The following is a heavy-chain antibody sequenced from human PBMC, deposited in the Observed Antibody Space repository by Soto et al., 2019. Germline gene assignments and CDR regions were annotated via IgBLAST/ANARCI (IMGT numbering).Heavy chain of an antibody. CDR2: IIPIFGTA. J-gene: IGHJ4*02. CDR1: GGTFSSYA. CDR3: ARGASVAEHAIDY. Sequence: ASVKVSCKASGGTFSSYALSWVRQAPGQGLEWMGGIIPIFGTANYAQKFQGRVTITADKSTSTAYMELSSLRSEDTAVYYCARGASVAEHAIDYWGQGTLVTASS. D-gene: IGHD6-19*01. V-gene: IGHV1-69*06.